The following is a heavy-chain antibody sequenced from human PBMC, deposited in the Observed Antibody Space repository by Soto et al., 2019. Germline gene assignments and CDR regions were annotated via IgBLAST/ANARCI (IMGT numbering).Heavy chain of an antibody. V-gene: IGHV1-3*01. CDR1: GYPFGTYS. Sequence: ASVKVSCKASGYPFGTYSMHWVRQAPGHSLEWMGWMNGATGQTKSSQRFQDRVTITRDTSASPAYMELSGLRSGDTAVYYCARGKGMDENYYSYGMDIWGQGTTVTVSS. CDR2: MNGATGQT. CDR3: ARGKGMDENYYSYGMDI. J-gene: IGHJ6*02.